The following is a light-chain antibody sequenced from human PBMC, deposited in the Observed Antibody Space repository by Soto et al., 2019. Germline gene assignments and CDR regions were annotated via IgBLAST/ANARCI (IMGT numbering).Light chain of an antibody. Sequence: QSALTQPPSASGSPGQSVTLSCTGTSSDVGNYNFVSWYQQHPGKAPKLMIYEVSKRPSGVPDRFSGSKSGNTASLTVSGLQADDEADYYCGSYAGSSYVFGTGTKVTVL. V-gene: IGLV2-8*01. CDR3: GSYAGSSYV. CDR2: EVS. J-gene: IGLJ1*01. CDR1: SSDVGNYNF.